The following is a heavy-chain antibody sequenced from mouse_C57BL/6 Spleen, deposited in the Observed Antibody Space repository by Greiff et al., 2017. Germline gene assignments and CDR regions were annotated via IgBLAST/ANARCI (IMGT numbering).Heavy chain of an antibody. D-gene: IGHD1-1*01. CDR2: IDPSDSYT. J-gene: IGHJ3*01. CDR1: GYTFTSYW. V-gene: IGHV1-69*01. CDR3: ARAPDYYGSSPFAY. Sequence: VQLQQSGAELVMPGASVKLSCKASGYTFTSYWMHWVKQRPGQGLEWIGEIDPSDSYTNYNQKFKGKSTLTVDKSSSTAYMQLSSLTSEDSAVYYCARAPDYYGSSPFAYWGQGTLVTVSA.